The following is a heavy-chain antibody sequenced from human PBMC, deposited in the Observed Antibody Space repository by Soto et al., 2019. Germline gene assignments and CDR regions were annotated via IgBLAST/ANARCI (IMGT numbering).Heavy chain of an antibody. CDR3: ARDPNDYVWALDY. J-gene: IGHJ4*02. CDR2: ISSSVSNK. CDR1: GFTFTSYS. D-gene: IGHD3-16*01. V-gene: IGHV3-30-3*01. Sequence: QVQLVESGGGVVQPGRSLRLSCAASGFTFTSYSFHWVRQAPGKGLEWGAVISSSVSNKYFADSVKGRFTLSRDTSENTVYLQMNRLRAEDTAVYYCARDPNDYVWALDYWGQGTLVTVSS.